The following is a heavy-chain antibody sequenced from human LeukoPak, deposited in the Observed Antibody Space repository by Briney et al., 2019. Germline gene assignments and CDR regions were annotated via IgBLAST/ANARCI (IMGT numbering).Heavy chain of an antibody. Sequence: GGSLRLSCAASGFTFGSYGMSWVRQAPGKWLEWVSIISGSGGSTYYADCVKGRFTISRDNSKNTLYLQMNSLRAEDTAVYHCAKRVSTFGGVLAPDFDYWGQGNLVTVSS. V-gene: IGHV3-23*01. D-gene: IGHD3-16*02. CDR3: AKRVSTFGGVLAPDFDY. CDR1: GFTFGSYG. J-gene: IGHJ4*02. CDR2: ISGSGGST.